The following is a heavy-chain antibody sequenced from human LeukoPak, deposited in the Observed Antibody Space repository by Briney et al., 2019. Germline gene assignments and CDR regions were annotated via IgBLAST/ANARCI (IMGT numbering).Heavy chain of an antibody. D-gene: IGHD6-13*01. Sequence: GGSLRLSCAASGFTFSSYSMNWVRQAPGKGLEWVSYISSSSSTIYYADSVKGRFTISRDNAKKSLYLQMNSLRAEDTAVYYCARVRTYSSSWYKVYYGMDVWGQGTTVTVSS. CDR1: GFTFSSYS. V-gene: IGHV3-48*04. J-gene: IGHJ6*02. CDR2: ISSSSSTI. CDR3: ARVRTYSSSWYKVYYGMDV.